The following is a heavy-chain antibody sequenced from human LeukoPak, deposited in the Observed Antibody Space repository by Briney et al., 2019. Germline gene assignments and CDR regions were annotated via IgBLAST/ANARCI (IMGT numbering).Heavy chain of an antibody. J-gene: IGHJ4*02. CDR3: AKVMTRTMVRGVPPAYY. CDR2: ISGSGGST. D-gene: IGHD3-10*01. Sequence: GGSLRLSCAASGFTLSSYAMIWVRQAPGKGLEWVSAISGSGGSTYYADSVKGRFTISRDNSKNTLYLQMNSLRAEDTAVYYCAKVMTRTMVRGVPPAYYWGQGTLVTVSS. CDR1: GFTLSSYA. V-gene: IGHV3-23*01.